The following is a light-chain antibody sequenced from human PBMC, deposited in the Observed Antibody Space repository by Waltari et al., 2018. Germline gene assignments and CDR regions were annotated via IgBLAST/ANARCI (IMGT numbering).Light chain of an antibody. V-gene: IGKV3-20*01. CDR3: QQYHNSPLYS. CDR2: GAS. Sequence: DIVLTQSPGTLSLSPGERATLSCRASQTGSGTYLAWYQQKPGQAPRLLIFGASSRATGVPDRFIGSWSGTDFTLTISRLEPEDFAVYYCQQYHNSPLYSFGQGTKLEIK. J-gene: IGKJ2*03. CDR1: QTGSGTY.